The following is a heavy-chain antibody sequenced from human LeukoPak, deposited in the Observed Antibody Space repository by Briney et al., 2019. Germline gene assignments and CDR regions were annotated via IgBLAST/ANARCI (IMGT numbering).Heavy chain of an antibody. J-gene: IGHJ4*02. V-gene: IGHV1-69*05. CDR1: GGTFSSYA. Sequence: ASVKVSCKASGGTFSSYATSWVRQAPGQGLEWMGGIIPIFGTANYAQKFQGRVTITTDESTSTAYMELSSLRSEDTAVYYCARAHYYGSGSYSFDYWGQGTLVTVSS. D-gene: IGHD3-10*01. CDR3: ARAHYYGSGSYSFDY. CDR2: IIPIFGTA.